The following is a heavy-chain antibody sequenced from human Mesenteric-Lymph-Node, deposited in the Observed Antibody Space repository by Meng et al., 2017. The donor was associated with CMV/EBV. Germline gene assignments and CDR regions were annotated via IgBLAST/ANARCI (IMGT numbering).Heavy chain of an antibody. D-gene: IGHD3-3*01. Sequence: SETLSLTCTVSGGSISVYYWNWIRQAPGKGLEWIGYIYGSGSSTSNPSLKSRVTLSVDTSKNQFSLKLNSVTAADTAVYFCARGQTVRGFGYWGQGTPVTVSS. CDR3: ARGQTVRGFGY. J-gene: IGHJ4*02. CDR2: IYGSGSS. V-gene: IGHV4-59*01. CDR1: GGSISVYY.